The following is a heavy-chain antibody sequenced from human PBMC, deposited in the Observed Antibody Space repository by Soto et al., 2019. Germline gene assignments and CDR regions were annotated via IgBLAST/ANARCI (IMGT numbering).Heavy chain of an antibody. Sequence: ASVKVSCKASGYTFTAYYMHWVRQAPGHGLEWMGWINPNSGGTRYAQNFQGRVTVTTDTSTSTAYMELRSLRSDDTAVYYCARDPGSGYYDYYGMDVWGQGTTVTVSS. V-gene: IGHV1-2*02. J-gene: IGHJ6*02. D-gene: IGHD2-15*01. CDR2: INPNSGGT. CDR1: GYTFTAYY. CDR3: ARDPGSGYYDYYGMDV.